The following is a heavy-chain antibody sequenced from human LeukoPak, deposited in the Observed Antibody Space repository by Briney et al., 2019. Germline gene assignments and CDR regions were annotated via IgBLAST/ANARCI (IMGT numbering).Heavy chain of an antibody. V-gene: IGHV3-30-3*02. D-gene: IGHD2/OR15-2a*01. CDR1: GFTFSSYA. CDR2: ISYDGSNK. J-gene: IGHJ4*02. Sequence: PGGSLRLSRAASGFTFSSYAMHWVRQAPGKGLEWVAVISYDGSNKYYADSVKGRFTISRDNSKNTLYLQMDSLRAEDTAVYYCAKSSMASRFALFDYWGQGTLVTVSS. CDR3: AKSSMASRFALFDY.